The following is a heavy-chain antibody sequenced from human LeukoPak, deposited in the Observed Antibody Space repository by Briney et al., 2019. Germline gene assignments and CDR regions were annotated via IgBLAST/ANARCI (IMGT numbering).Heavy chain of an antibody. V-gene: IGHV3-9*01. D-gene: IGHD6-19*01. CDR2: ISWNSDSI. J-gene: IGHJ4*02. CDR3: AKSPYYSGYSSGWYGLNYFDY. CDR1: GFTFDDYA. Sequence: PGRSLRLSCAASGFTFDDYAMHWVRQAPGKGLEWVSGISWNSDSIGYADSVEGRFTISRDNAKNSLYLQMNSLRAEDTALYFCAKSPYYSGYSSGWYGLNYFDYWGQGTLVTVSS.